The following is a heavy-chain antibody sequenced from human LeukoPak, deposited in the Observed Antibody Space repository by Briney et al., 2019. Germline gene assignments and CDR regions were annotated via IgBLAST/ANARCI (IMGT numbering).Heavy chain of an antibody. J-gene: IGHJ4*02. CDR2: INHSGST. CDR1: GGSFRGYY. CDR3: ARGGYDFLDY. Sequence: SETLSLTCAVYGGSFRGYYWSWIRQPPGKGLEWIGEINHSGSTNYNPSLKSRVTISVDTSKNQFSLKLSSVTAADTAVYYCARGGYDFLDYWGQGTLVTVSS. V-gene: IGHV4-34*01. D-gene: IGHD3-3*01.